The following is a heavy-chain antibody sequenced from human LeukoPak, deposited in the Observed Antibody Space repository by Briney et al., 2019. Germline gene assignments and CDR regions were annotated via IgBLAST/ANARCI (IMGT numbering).Heavy chain of an antibody. V-gene: IGHV3-43*02. J-gene: IGHJ4*02. CDR1: GVTLDDYA. Sequence: GGSLRLSCVASGVTLDDYALHWVRQAPGKGLEWISCISGDGDNIYYADSVKGRFTISRDNSKNSLYLQMNSLRTEDTALYYCAKDEGRCLDYWGQGTLVTVSS. CDR3: AKDEGRCLDY. D-gene: IGHD2-15*01. CDR2: ISGDGDNI.